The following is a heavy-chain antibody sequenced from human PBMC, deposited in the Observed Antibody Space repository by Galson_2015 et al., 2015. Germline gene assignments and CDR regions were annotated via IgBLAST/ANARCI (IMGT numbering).Heavy chain of an antibody. CDR2: IKSKTDGGIT. J-gene: IGHJ4*02. CDR1: GFTFSSYS. Sequence: SLRLSCAASGFTFSSYSMNWVRQAPGKGLEWVGRIKSKTDGGITDYAAPVKGRFTISRDDSKNTLYLQMNSLKTEDTAVYYCTTDPTGYGDPIFDYWGQGTLVTVSS. CDR3: TTDPTGYGDPIFDY. D-gene: IGHD4-17*01. V-gene: IGHV3-15*01.